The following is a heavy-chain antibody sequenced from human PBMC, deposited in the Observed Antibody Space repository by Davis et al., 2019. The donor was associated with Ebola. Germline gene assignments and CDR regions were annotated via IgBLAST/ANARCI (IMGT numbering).Heavy chain of an antibody. Sequence: PSETLSLTCAVSGGSLSSGGYYWTWIRKHPGKGLEWIGCMFYSGNTYYNPSLKSRVTISVDTSKNQFSLRLTSVTAADTAVYYCARDSSGDAFDLWGQGTMVTVSS. CDR2: MFYSGNT. V-gene: IGHV4-31*11. CDR1: GGSLSSGGYY. CDR3: ARDSSGDAFDL. J-gene: IGHJ3*01.